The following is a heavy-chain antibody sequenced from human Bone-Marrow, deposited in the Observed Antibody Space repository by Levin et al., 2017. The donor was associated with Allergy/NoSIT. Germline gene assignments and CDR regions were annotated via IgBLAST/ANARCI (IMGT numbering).Heavy chain of an antibody. J-gene: IGHJ4*02. CDR1: GGSISSYY. V-gene: IGHV4-59*01. CDR3: ARATLVAANLAFDS. CDR2: IYSSGIT. Sequence: SQTLSLPCTVSGGSISSYYWSWIRQPPGKRLEWIAYIYSSGITDYNPSLKSRVTISVDTSKNQFSLKLTSVTAADTAVYYCARATLVAANLAFDSWGQGVLVTVSS. D-gene: IGHD2-15*01.